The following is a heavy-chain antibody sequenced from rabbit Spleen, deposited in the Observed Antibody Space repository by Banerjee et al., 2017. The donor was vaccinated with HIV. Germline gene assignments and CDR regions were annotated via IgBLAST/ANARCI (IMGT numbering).Heavy chain of an antibody. CDR1: GFSFSNNYY. D-gene: IGHD2-1*01. V-gene: IGHV1S40*01. Sequence: QSLEESGGDRVKPEGSLTLTCTASGFSFSNNYYMCWVRQAPGKGLECIACIYGGSGGSTWYASWAKGRFTISKTSSTTVTLQLTSLTAADTATYLCARGSAAMTMVITGFYFNLWGPGTLVTVS. J-gene: IGHJ4*01. CDR2: IYGGSGGST. CDR3: ARGSAAMTMVITGFYFNL.